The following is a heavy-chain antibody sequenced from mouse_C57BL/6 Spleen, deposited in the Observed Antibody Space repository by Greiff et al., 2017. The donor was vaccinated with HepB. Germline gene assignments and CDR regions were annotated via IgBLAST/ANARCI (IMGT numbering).Heavy chain of an antibody. Sequence: EVLLQQSGPGLVKPSQSLSLTCSVTGYSITSGYYWNWIRQFPGNKLEWMGYISYDGSNNYNPSLKNRISITRDTSKNQFFLKLNSVTTEDTATYYRAGDYGGYFDYWGQGTTLTVSS. CDR1: GYSITSGYY. CDR3: AGDYGGYFDY. D-gene: IGHD1-1*01. CDR2: ISYDGSN. V-gene: IGHV3-6*01. J-gene: IGHJ2*01.